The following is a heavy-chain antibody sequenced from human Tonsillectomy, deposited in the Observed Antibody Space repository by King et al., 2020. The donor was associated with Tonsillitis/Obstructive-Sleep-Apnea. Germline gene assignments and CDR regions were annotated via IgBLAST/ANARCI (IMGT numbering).Heavy chain of an antibody. Sequence: VQLQESGPGLVKPSETLSLTCTVSGGSISSYYWSWIRQPPGKGLEWIGYIYYSGSTNYNPSLKSRVTISVDTSKNQFSLKLSSVTAADTAVYYCAGDYSRSWLPRRYYYYYGMDVWGQGTTVTVSS. V-gene: IGHV4-59*01. D-gene: IGHD6-13*01. CDR1: GGSISSYY. J-gene: IGHJ6*02. CDR3: AGDYSRSWLPRRYYYYYGMDV. CDR2: IYYSGST.